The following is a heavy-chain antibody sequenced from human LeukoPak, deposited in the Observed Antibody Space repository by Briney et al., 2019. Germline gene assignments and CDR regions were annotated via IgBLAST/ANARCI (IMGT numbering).Heavy chain of an antibody. CDR3: AKKFPYYYYMDV. Sequence: GGTLRLSCAASGFTFSSYGMSWVRQAPGKGLEWVSAISGSGGSTYYADSVKGRFTISRDNSKNTLYLQMNSLRAEDTAVYYCAKKFPYYYYMDVWGKGTTVTVSS. V-gene: IGHV3-23*01. CDR2: ISGSGGST. CDR1: GFTFSSYG. J-gene: IGHJ6*03.